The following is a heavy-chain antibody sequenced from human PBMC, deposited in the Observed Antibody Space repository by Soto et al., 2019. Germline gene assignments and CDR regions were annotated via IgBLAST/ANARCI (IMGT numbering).Heavy chain of an antibody. D-gene: IGHD2-21*01. J-gene: IGHJ4*02. Sequence: HPGGSLRLSCAASGFIFSSYAMSWVRQAPGKGLEWVSAISGSGGSTYYADSVKGRFTISRDNSKNTLYLQMNSLRDDDTATYYCAKRGASGGDGGTFYFDYWGKGIQVTVDS. V-gene: IGHV3-23*01. CDR2: ISGSGGST. CDR3: AKRGASGGDGGTFYFDY. CDR1: GFIFSSYA.